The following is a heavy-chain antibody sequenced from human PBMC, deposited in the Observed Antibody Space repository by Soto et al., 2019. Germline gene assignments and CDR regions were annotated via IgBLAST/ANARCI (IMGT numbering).Heavy chain of an antibody. CDR3: ARSRIRRDWNDY. D-gene: IGHD1-1*01. CDR1: GGSLSRGGYY. Sequence: QVQLQESGPGLVKPSQTLSLTCTVSGGSLSRGGYYWSWIRQHPVKGLEWIGYLYYSGSTYYNPSLKSRVTISVDTSKNQFSLKLSSVTAADTAVYYCARSRIRRDWNDYWGQGTLVTVSS. CDR2: LYYSGST. J-gene: IGHJ4*02. V-gene: IGHV4-31*03.